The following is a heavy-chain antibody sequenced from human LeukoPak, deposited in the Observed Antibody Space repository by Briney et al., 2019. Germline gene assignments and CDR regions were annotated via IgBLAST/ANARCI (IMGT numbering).Heavy chain of an antibody. J-gene: IGHJ4*02. Sequence: SVKVSCKASGGTFSGYAISWVRQAPGQGLEWMGGIIPIFGTANYAQKFQGRVTITADESTSTAYMELSSLRSEDTAVYYCARSYGDYREAYFDYWGQGTLVTVSS. CDR1: GGTFSGYA. CDR3: ARSYGDYREAYFDY. D-gene: IGHD4-17*01. V-gene: IGHV1-69*13. CDR2: IIPIFGTA.